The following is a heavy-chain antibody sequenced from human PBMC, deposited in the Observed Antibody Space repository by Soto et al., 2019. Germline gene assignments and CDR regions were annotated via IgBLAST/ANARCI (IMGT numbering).Heavy chain of an antibody. CDR2: ISYDGSNK. D-gene: IGHD3-22*01. CDR1: GFTFSSYG. J-gene: IGHJ4*02. V-gene: IGHV3-30*18. Sequence: GGPLRLSCAASGFTFSSYGMHWVRQSPGKGLGWVAVISYDGSNKYYADSAKGRFTNSRDNSKNTLYLQMNSLRAENTAVYYCAKQGRPYDSSGYYHSWGQGTLVTVSS. CDR3: AKQGRPYDSSGYYHS.